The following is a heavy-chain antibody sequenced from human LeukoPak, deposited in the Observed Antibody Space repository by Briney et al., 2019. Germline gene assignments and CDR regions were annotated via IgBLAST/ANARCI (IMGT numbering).Heavy chain of an antibody. D-gene: IGHD3-10*01. Sequence: GASVKVSCKASGYTFTGYYIHWVRQAPGQGLECMSWINPNSGGTYYAQKFQGRVTMTRDTSISTAYMELSRLRSDDTAVYYCARGGSGSYFSWLDPWGQGTLVTVSS. V-gene: IGHV1-2*02. CDR1: GYTFTGYY. J-gene: IGHJ5*02. CDR2: INPNSGGT. CDR3: ARGGSGSYFSWLDP.